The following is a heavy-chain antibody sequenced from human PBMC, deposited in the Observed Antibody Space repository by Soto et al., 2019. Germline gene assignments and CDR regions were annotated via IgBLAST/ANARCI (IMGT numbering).Heavy chain of an antibody. CDR2: IYYTGST. D-gene: IGHD5-18*01. CDR1: VGSIISSGYY. V-gene: IGHV4-39*01. Sequence: SETLSLTCPVSVGSIISSGYYWGWIRQPPGKGLEWIGSIYYTGSTYYNPSLKSRVTISVDTSKNQFSLRLSSVTAADTAVYYCARLIYSYGEAYFDYWGQGTLVTVSS. CDR3: ARLIYSYGEAYFDY. J-gene: IGHJ4*02.